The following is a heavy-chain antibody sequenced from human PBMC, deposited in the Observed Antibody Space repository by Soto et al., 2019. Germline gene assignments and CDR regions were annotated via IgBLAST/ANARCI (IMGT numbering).Heavy chain of an antibody. Sequence: QVHLVESGGGVVQPGRSLRLSCAASGFSFSYYAMHWVRQAPGKGLEWVAVIAYDGSKKYYADSVKGRFTISRDNSKNTLYLQMSSLRDEDTAVYYCASPYCSGGRCYHTEYFQHWGQGTLVTVSS. D-gene: IGHD2-15*01. J-gene: IGHJ1*01. CDR2: IAYDGSKK. V-gene: IGHV3-30-3*01. CDR3: ASPYCSGGRCYHTEYFQH. CDR1: GFSFSYYA.